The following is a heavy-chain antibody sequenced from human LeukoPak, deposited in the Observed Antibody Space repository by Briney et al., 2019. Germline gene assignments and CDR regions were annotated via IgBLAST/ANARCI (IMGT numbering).Heavy chain of an antibody. D-gene: IGHD1-14*01. CDR2: ISYDGSNK. J-gene: IGHJ4*02. V-gene: IGHV3-30-3*01. CDR3: VRETGFDY. Sequence: GGSLRLSCAASGFTFSSYAMHWVRQAPGKGLEWVAVISYDGSNKYYADSVKGRFTISRDNSKNTLYLQMNSLRAEDTAVYYCVRETGFDYWGQGTLVTVSS. CDR1: GFTFSSYA.